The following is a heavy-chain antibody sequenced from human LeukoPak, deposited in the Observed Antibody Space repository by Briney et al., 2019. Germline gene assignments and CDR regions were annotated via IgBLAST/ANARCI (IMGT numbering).Heavy chain of an antibody. Sequence: SETLSLTCAVYGGSFSGYYWGWIRQPPGKGLEWIGEINHSGSTNYNPSLKSRVTISVDTSKNQFSLKLSSVTAADTAVYYCARHASMVQGVKKGPLDYWGQGTLVTVSS. D-gene: IGHD3-10*01. V-gene: IGHV4-34*01. CDR1: GGSFSGYY. CDR2: INHSGST. J-gene: IGHJ4*02. CDR3: ARHASMVQGVKKGPLDY.